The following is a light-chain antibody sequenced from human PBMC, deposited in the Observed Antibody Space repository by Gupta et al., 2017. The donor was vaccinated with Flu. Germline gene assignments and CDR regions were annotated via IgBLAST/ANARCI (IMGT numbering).Light chain of an antibody. CDR1: QCISNY. CDR2: AAS. V-gene: IGKV1-27*01. Sequence: DIQMTLSPSSLSASVGDRVTITCRASQCISNYLAWYQQKPGKVPKLLIYAASTWQSGVPARFSGSGSGTQFTLTISSLQPEDVATYYCQKYHSGPFTFGPGTKVDIK. CDR3: QKYHSGPFT. J-gene: IGKJ3*01.